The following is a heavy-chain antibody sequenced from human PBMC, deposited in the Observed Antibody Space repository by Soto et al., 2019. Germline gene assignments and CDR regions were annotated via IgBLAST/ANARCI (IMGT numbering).Heavy chain of an antibody. J-gene: IGHJ6*02. D-gene: IGHD1-7*01. CDR1: GFTFSNAW. CDR2: IKSKTDGGTT. V-gene: IGHV3-15*07. CDR3: TTGITGTRTYYYYGMDV. Sequence: GGSLRLSCAASGFTFSNAWMNWVRQAPGKGLEWVGRIKSKTDGGTTDYAAPVKGRFTISRDDSKNTLYLQMNSLKTEDTAVYYCTTGITGTRTYYYYGMDVWGQGTTVTVSS.